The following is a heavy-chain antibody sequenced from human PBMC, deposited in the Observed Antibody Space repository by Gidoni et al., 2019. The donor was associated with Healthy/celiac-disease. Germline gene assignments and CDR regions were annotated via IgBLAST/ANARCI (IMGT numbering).Heavy chain of an antibody. J-gene: IGHJ4*02. V-gene: IGHV1-69*01. D-gene: IGHD6-13*01. Sequence: GQRVKSGAEVKKPGASVKVACKASGGTFSSYAIRWVRQAPGQWLEWMGGIIPIFGTATYAQKFQGRVTITADASTSTAYMELSSLRSEDTAVYYCARKAATGPIDYCGQGPLVTVSS. CDR2: IIPIFGTA. CDR3: ARKAATGPIDY. CDR1: GGTFSSYA.